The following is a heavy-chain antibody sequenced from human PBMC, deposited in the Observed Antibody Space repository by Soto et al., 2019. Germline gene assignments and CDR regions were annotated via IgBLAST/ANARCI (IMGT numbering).Heavy chain of an antibody. CDR3: ARFKLGEDY. CDR2: LIPILGLA. J-gene: IGHJ4*02. D-gene: IGHD3-16*01. CDR1: GGTFSKYT. V-gene: IGHV1-69*02. Sequence: QVQLVQSGAEVKKPGSSVKVSCKASGGTFSKYTITWVRQAPGQGLEWMGRLIPILGLANYAQKFRGRVTITADKSTTTAYMELRSLRSQDTAMYYCARFKLGEDYWGPGTLVTVSS.